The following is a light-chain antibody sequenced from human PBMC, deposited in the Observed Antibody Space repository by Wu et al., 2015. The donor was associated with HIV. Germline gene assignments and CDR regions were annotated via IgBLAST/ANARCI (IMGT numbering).Light chain of an antibody. V-gene: IGKV1-9*01. CDR2: AAS. J-gene: IGKJ4*01. CDR1: QDISFY. Sequence: DIQMTQSPSTLYASVGDRVTITCRASQDISFYLAWYQQKPGEAPQLLIYAASTLQSGVPSRFSGSGSGTEFTLTISSLQPEDFATYFCQQLSSYPLTFGGGTKVEIK. CDR3: QQLSSYPLT.